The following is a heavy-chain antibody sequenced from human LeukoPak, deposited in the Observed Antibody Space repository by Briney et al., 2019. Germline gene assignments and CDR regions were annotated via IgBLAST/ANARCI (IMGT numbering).Heavy chain of an antibody. J-gene: IGHJ5*02. Sequence: GGSLTLSCAVSGFSINNYWMTWYRQAPGKGLECVAHIKGDASEKYYLDSVKGRFTISRDNAKNSLYLQMNSLRAEDTAVYYCARQAGVTWGQGTLVTASS. V-gene: IGHV3-7*01. CDR1: GFSINNYW. D-gene: IGHD6-19*01. CDR2: IKGDASEK. CDR3: ARQAGVT.